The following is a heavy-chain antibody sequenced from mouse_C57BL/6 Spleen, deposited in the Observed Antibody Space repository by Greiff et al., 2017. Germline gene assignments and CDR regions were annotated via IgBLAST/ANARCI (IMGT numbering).Heavy chain of an antibody. V-gene: IGHV1-69*01. CDR2: IDPSDSYT. D-gene: IGHD1-1*01. CDR1: GYTFTSYW. CDR3: AIGVLLGDYAMDY. J-gene: IGHJ4*01. Sequence: QVQLQQSGAELVMPGASVKLSCKASGYTFTSYWMHWVKQRPGQGLEWIGEIDPSDSYTNYNQKFKGKSTLTVDKSSSTAYMQLSILTSDDSAVYYCAIGVLLGDYAMDYWGQGTSVTVSS.